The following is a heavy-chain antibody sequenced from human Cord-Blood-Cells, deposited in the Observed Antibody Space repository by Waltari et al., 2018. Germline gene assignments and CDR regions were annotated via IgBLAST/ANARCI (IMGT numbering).Heavy chain of an antibody. D-gene: IGHD2-15*01. CDR3: ARRGGGKVDY. CDR2: INHSGST. J-gene: IGHJ4*02. Sequence: QVQLQQWGAGLLKPSETLSLTCAVYGGSFSGYYWSWIRQPPGKGLEWIGEINHSGSTNYNPSLKSRVTISVDTSKNQFSLKLSSVTAADTAVYYCARRGGGKVDYWGQGTLVTVSS. V-gene: IGHV4-34*01. CDR1: GGSFSGYY.